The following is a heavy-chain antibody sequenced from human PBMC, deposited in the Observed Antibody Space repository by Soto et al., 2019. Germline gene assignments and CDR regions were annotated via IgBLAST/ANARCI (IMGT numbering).Heavy chain of an antibody. CDR2: IYYSGST. CDR1: GGSISISSYY. CDR3: ARHWVTTFWFDP. D-gene: IGHD4-17*01. J-gene: IGHJ5*02. Sequence: SDTLSLTCTVSGGSISISSYYWGWILHPPGKGLEWIGSIYYSGSTYYNPSLKSRVTISVDTSKNQFSLKLSSVTAADTAVYYCARHWVTTFWFDPWGQGTLVTVSS. V-gene: IGHV4-39*01.